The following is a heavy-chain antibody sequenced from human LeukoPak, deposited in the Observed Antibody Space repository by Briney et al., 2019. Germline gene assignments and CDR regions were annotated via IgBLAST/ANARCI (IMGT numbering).Heavy chain of an antibody. Sequence: ASVKVSCKASGYTFTGYYIHWVRQAPGQGLEWMGWMNPNSGGTNYAQKFQGRVTMTRDTSISTAYMELSRLRSDDTAVYYCARWAATYDYWGQGTLVTVSS. D-gene: IGHD2-15*01. CDR1: GYTFTGYY. CDR3: ARWAATYDY. CDR2: MNPNSGGT. J-gene: IGHJ4*02. V-gene: IGHV1-2*02.